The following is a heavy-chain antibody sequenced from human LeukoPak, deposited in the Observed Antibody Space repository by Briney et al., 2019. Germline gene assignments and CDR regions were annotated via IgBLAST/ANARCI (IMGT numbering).Heavy chain of an antibody. CDR3: ASVKYYYGSGDHDAFDI. V-gene: IGHV3-9*01. D-gene: IGHD3-10*01. J-gene: IGHJ3*02. Sequence: PGGSLRLSCAASGFTFDDYAMHWVRQAPGKGLEWVSGINWSGDRIGYADSVKGRFTISRDNAKNSLYLQMNSLRAEDTAVYYCASVKYYYGSGDHDAFDIWGQGTMVTVSS. CDR1: GFTFDDYA. CDR2: INWSGDRI.